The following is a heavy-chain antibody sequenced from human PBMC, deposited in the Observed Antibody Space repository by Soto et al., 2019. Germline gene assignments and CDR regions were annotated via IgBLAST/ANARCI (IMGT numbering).Heavy chain of an antibody. CDR3: ARFQTTVTPHYYYYYGMDV. CDR2: IKQDGSEK. J-gene: IGHJ6*02. D-gene: IGHD4-17*01. Sequence: EVQLVESGGGLVQPGGSLRLSCAASGFTFSSYWMSWVRQAPGKGLEWVANIKQDGSEKYYVDSVKGRFTISRDNAKNSLYLQMNSLRAEDTAVYYCARFQTTVTPHYYYYYGMDVWGQGTTVTVSS. V-gene: IGHV3-7*01. CDR1: GFTFSSYW.